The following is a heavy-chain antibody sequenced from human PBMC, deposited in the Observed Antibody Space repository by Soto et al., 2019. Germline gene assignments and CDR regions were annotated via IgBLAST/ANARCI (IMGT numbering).Heavy chain of an antibody. J-gene: IGHJ4*02. Sequence: SETLSLTCTVSGGSISDGYYWSWIRQHPGKGLEWIGSISYSGSTSYNPSLKSRLTISVDRSKSQFSLNLSSVTAADTAVYYCARGGRDGYIWHYWGQGTLVTVSS. D-gene: IGHD3-16*01. CDR1: GGSISDGYY. CDR3: ARGGRDGYIWHY. CDR2: ISYSGST. V-gene: IGHV4-31*03.